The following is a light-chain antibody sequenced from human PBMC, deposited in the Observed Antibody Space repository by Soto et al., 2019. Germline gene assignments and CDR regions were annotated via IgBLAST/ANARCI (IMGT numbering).Light chain of an antibody. J-gene: IGKJ1*01. CDR1: QSVFSS. CDR3: QLYHNWPA. Sequence: EIVLTQSPATLSVSPGDRATLSCRASQSVFSSLAWFQQKPGKAPRLLIYGAATRATGIPARFSGSGSGTEFSLAISSLQSEVFAVYYCQLYHNWPAFGPGTKVEIK. CDR2: GAA. V-gene: IGKV3-15*01.